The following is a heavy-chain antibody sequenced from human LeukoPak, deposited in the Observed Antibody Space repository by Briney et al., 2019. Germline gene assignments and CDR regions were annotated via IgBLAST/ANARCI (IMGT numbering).Heavy chain of an antibody. CDR3: ARAPGYGAAYYFDY. D-gene: IGHD1-1*01. CDR2: VSYDGSYK. CDR1: GPTVSNFA. J-gene: IGHJ4*02. V-gene: IGHV3-30*03. Sequence: SLSPACSPTGPTVSNFAMDWVRQAPGKGLEWVAVVSYDGSYKYYADSVKGRFTISRDNSKNTLYLQMNTLRAEDTAVYYCARAPGYGAAYYFDYWGQGTLVTVSS.